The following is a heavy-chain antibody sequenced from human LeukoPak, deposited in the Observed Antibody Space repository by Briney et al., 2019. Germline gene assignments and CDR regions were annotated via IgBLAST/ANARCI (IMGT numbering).Heavy chain of an antibody. CDR1: GGSISSYY. D-gene: IGHD5-18*01. CDR3: ARISGGYSYGYGAWFDP. Sequence: PSETLSLTCTVSGGSISSYYWSWIRQPPGKGLEWIGYIYYSGSTNYNPSLKSRVTISVDTSKNQFSLKLSSVTAADTAVYYCARISGGYSYGYGAWFDPGGQGTLVTVS. CDR2: IYYSGST. J-gene: IGHJ5*02. V-gene: IGHV4-59*08.